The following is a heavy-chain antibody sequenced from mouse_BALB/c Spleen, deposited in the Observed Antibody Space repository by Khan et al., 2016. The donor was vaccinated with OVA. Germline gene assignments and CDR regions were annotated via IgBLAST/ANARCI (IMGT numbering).Heavy chain of an antibody. V-gene: IGHV1-54*01. CDR2: INPGSGNT. D-gene: IGHD2-1*01. CDR1: GYAFSDYL. Sequence: VQLQQSGAELVRPGTSVKVSCKASGYAFSDYLIEWVKQRPGQGLEWIGVINPGSGNTNYNEKFKGKATLTADKSSSTAYMQRSSLTSDDSAVYFCARGGYGTLAYWGQGTPVTVSA. CDR3: ARGGYGTLAY. J-gene: IGHJ3*01.